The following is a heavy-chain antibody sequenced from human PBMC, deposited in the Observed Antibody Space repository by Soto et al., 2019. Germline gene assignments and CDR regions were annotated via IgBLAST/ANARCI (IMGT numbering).Heavy chain of an antibody. CDR1: GGPISSYY. V-gene: IGHV4-4*07. CDR2: IYTSGST. CDR3: ARGALLAGSYYEYYFDY. Sequence: PSETLSLTCTVSGGPISSYYWSWIRQPAGKGLEWIGRIYTSGSTNYNPSLKSRVTMSVDTSKNQFSLKLSSVTAADTAVYYCARGALLAGSYYEYYFDYWGQGTLVTVSS. D-gene: IGHD1-26*01. J-gene: IGHJ4*02.